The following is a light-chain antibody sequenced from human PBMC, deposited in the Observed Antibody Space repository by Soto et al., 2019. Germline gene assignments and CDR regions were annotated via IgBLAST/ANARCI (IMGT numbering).Light chain of an antibody. CDR3: HHYGSSPPWT. CDR1: QSVSSSY. V-gene: IGKV3-20*01. CDR2: GAS. J-gene: IGKJ1*01. Sequence: EIVLTQSPGTLSLSPGERATLSCRASQSVSSSYLAWYQQKPGQAPRLLIYGASSRATGIPDRFSGSGSGTDFTLTISILEPEDCAVYYCHHYGSSPPWTFGQVTKVEIK.